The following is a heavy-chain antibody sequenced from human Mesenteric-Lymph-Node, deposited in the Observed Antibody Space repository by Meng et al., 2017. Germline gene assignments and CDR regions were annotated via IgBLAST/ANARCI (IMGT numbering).Heavy chain of an antibody. J-gene: IGHJ4*02. V-gene: IGHV1-2*05. D-gene: IGHD4/OR15-4a*01. CDR3: ARDHYGAGVDY. CDR1: GYTFTSQF. Sequence: QVQLVQSGAEVGKPGASVKVSCKTSGYTFTSQFVHWVRRAPGQGLEWMGRINPVSGDTDYEEKFQGRVTMTRDTSISTAYMELSRVQSDDTGMYYCARDHYGAGVDYWGQGTLVTVSS. CDR2: INPVSGDT.